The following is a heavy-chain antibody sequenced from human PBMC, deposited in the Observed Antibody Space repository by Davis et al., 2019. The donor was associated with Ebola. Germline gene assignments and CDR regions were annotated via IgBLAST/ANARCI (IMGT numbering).Heavy chain of an antibody. V-gene: IGHV3-30*03. D-gene: IGHD3-10*01. J-gene: IGHJ6*02. CDR2: ISYDGSNK. Sequence: GGSLRLSCAASGFTFSSYAMSWVRQAPGKGLEWVAVISYDGSNKYYADSVKGRFTISRDNSKNTLYLQMNSLRAEDTAVYYCARGTHYHKYYYYGMDVWGQGTTVTVSS. CDR3: ARGTHYHKYYYYGMDV. CDR1: GFTFSSYA.